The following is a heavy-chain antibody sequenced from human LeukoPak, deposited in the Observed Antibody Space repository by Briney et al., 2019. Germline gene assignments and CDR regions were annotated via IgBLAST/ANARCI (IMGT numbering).Heavy chain of an antibody. J-gene: IGHJ4*02. Sequence: PGRSLRLSCAASGFTFSSYAMHWVRQAPGKGLEWVAVISYDGSNKYYADSVKGRFTISRDNSKNTLYLQMNSLRAEDTAVYYCARVMDGDGFSPDYWGQGTLVTVSS. CDR1: GFTFSSYA. CDR3: ARVMDGDGFSPDY. D-gene: IGHD5-24*01. V-gene: IGHV3-30*04. CDR2: ISYDGSNK.